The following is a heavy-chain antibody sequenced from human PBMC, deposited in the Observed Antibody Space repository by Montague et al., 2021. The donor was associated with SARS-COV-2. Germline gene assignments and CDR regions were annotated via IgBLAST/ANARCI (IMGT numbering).Heavy chain of an antibody. D-gene: IGHD5-12*01. CDR1: GFSFSSYH. CDR3: ARASWIVATVPDY. V-gene: IGHV3-21*01. CDR2: ISPSGDYT. J-gene: IGHJ4*02. Sequence: PLRLSCAASGFSFSSYHMNWVRQAPGKGLEWVSSISPSGDYTYSADSLKGRFIISRDNAKNSLYLQMSSLRAEDTAIYYCARASWIVATVPDYWGQGTLVTVSS.